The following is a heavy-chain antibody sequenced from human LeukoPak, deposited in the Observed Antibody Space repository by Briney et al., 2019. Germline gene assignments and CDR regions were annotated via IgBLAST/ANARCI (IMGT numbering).Heavy chain of an antibody. CDR2: LCVYNGNT. V-gene: IGHV1-18*01. Sequence: AASVRVSCEASRYSFTSYGISWVRQAPGQRLEWMAWLCVYNGNTNYAQTLQGGVTMTTDTSTSTAYMEMRSLRSDDTAVYYSAGVTTYYYDSSGFDPWGQGTLVTVSS. CDR3: AGVTTYYYDSSGFDP. J-gene: IGHJ5*02. D-gene: IGHD3-22*01. CDR1: RYSFTSYG.